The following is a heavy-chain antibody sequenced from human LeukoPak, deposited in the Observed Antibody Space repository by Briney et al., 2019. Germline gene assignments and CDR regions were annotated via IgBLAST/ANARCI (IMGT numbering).Heavy chain of an antibody. Sequence: GGSLRLSCAASGFTFSSYAMTWVRQVPGRGSEGVANVNRDGSETYYLDSVKGRFTISKDNAKNSLYLQMNSLRAEDTALYHCARNNGMDVWGQGTTVIVSS. J-gene: IGHJ6*02. V-gene: IGHV3-7*03. CDR2: VNRDGSET. CDR3: ARNNGMDV. CDR1: GFTFSSYA.